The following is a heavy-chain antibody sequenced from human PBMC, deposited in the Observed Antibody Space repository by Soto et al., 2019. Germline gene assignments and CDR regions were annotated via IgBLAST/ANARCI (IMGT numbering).Heavy chain of an antibody. CDR1: GFTFSSYS. J-gene: IGHJ4*02. D-gene: IGHD2-8*01. Sequence: PGGSLRLSCAASGFTFSSYSMNWVRQAPGKGLEWVSSISSSSSYIYYADSVKGRFTISRDNAKNSLYLQMNSLRAEDTAVYYCAREHCTNGVCYSPRSPIDYWGQGTLVTVSS. CDR3: AREHCTNGVCYSPRSPIDY. CDR2: ISSSSSYI. V-gene: IGHV3-21*01.